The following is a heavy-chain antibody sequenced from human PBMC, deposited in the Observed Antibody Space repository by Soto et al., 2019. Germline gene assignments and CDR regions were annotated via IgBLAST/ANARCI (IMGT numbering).Heavy chain of an antibody. CDR2: IYYNGNT. CDR3: ASLLQHFDY. J-gene: IGHJ4*02. D-gene: IGHD3-10*01. CDR1: GGSISSRSYY. V-gene: IGHV4-39*01. Sequence: SSETLSLTCTVSGGSISSRSYYWGGIRQPPGKGLEWIGSIYYNGNTYYKPSLKNRVTISVDTSKNYFSLKLSLVTAADTAVYYCASLLQHFDYWGQGTLVTVSS.